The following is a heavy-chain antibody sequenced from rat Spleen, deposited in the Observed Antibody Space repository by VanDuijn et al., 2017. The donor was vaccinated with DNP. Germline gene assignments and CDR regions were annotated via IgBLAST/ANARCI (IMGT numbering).Heavy chain of an antibody. D-gene: IGHD1-1*01. J-gene: IGHJ4*01. CDR3: ARVQVGYYAMDA. CDR2: IIYDGSST. V-gene: IGHV5-29*01. CDR1: GFTFRNYG. Sequence: EVQLVESGGGLVQPGRSLKLSCAASGFTFRNYGMAWVRQAPTKGLEWVATIIYDGSSTYYRDSVKGRFTISRDNAKSTLYLQMDSLRSEETATYYCARVQVGYYAMDAWGQGTSVTVSS.